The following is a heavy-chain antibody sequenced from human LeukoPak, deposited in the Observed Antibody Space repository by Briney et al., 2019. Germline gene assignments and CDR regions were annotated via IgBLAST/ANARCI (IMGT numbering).Heavy chain of an antibody. Sequence: PGGSLRLSCAASGFTFSSYAMSWVRQAPGKGLEWVSAISGSGGSTYYADSVKGRFTISRDNSKNTLYLQMNSLRAEDTAVYYCAKDPRSLKFGERDYWGQGTLVTVSS. D-gene: IGHD3-3*01. J-gene: IGHJ4*02. CDR3: AKDPRSLKFGERDY. CDR2: ISGSGGST. V-gene: IGHV3-23*01. CDR1: GFTFSSYA.